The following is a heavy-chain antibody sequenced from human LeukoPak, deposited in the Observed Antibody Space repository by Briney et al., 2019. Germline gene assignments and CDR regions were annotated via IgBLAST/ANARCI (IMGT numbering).Heavy chain of an antibody. J-gene: IGHJ6*03. V-gene: IGHV1-24*01. D-gene: IGHD6-13*01. CDR3: ARGPGIAAAGSHEYYYYYMDV. CDR1: GYTLTELP. CDR2: FDPEDGET. Sequence: VASVKVSCKVSGYTLTELPMHWVRQAPGKGLEWMGGFDPEDGETIYAQKFQGRVTMTEDTSTDTAYMELSSLRSEDTAVYYCARGPGIAAAGSHEYYYYYMDVWGKGTTVTISS.